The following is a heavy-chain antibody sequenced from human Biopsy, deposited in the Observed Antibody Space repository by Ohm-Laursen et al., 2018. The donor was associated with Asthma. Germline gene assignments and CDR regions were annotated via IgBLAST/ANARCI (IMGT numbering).Heavy chain of an antibody. CDR1: GYTFTSYY. D-gene: IGHD5-12*01. Sequence: PVKVSCKASGYTFTSYYIHWVRQAPGQGLEWMGGLIPVLGTPDHAQMFEGRVTITADESTSTAYMELSSLSSEDTAVYYCARGYSGSDRIVYYYSGLEVWGQGTTVTVSS. CDR2: LIPVLGTP. V-gene: IGHV1-69*13. CDR3: ARGYSGSDRIVYYYSGLEV. J-gene: IGHJ6*02.